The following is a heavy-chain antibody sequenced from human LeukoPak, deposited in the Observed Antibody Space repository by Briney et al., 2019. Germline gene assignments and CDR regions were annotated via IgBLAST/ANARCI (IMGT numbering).Heavy chain of an antibody. D-gene: IGHD6-19*01. J-gene: IGHJ4*02. CDR2: ISCRGWST. CDR1: GFTFSSYA. V-gene: IGHV3-23*01. Sequence: GGSLRLSCAASGFTFSSYAMSWVRQARGEGLEGVSAISCRGWSTYYADPVKGRFTIPRDNSKNTLYLQMNSLSAEDTAVYYCAKGKAVAAPFDYWGQGTLVTVSS. CDR3: AKGKAVAAPFDY.